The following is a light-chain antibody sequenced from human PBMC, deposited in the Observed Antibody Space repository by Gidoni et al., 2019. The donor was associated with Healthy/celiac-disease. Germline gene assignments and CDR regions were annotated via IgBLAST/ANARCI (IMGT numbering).Light chain of an antibody. V-gene: IGKV1-5*03. J-gene: IGKJ1*01. Sequence: DIQMTQSPSTLPASVGDRVTITCRASQSISSWLAWYQQKPGKAPKLLIYKASSLESGVPSRFSGSGSGTEFTLTISSLQPDDFATYYCQQYNSYSRTFGQXTKVEIK. CDR3: QQYNSYSRT. CDR2: KAS. CDR1: QSISSW.